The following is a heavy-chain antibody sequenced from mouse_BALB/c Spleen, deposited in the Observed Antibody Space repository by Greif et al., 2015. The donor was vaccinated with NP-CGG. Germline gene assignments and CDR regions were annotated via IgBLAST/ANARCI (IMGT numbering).Heavy chain of an antibody. CDR2: IHPNSGNT. CDR1: GYTFTSSW. D-gene: IGHD4-1*01. Sequence: QVQLQQSGSVLVRPGASVKLSCKASGYTFTSSWMHWAKQRPGHGLEWIGEIHPNSGNTNYNEKFKGKATLTVDTSSSTACVDLSSLTSEDSAVYYCAIDWYFDDWGQGTTLTVSS. V-gene: IGHV1S130*01. J-gene: IGHJ2*01. CDR3: AIDWYFDD.